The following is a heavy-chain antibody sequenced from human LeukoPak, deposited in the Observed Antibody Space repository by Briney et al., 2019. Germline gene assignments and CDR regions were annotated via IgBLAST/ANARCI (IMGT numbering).Heavy chain of an antibody. CDR2: IYYSGST. Sequence: PSETLSLTCTVSGGSISSYSWSWIRQPPGKGLEWIGYIYYSGSTNYNPSLKSRLTISVDTSKNQFSLNLSSVTAADTAVYYCARLSTTVVMGDYWGQGTLVTVSS. CDR1: GGSISSYS. J-gene: IGHJ4*02. V-gene: IGHV4-59*08. CDR3: ARLSTTVVMGDY. D-gene: IGHD4-23*01.